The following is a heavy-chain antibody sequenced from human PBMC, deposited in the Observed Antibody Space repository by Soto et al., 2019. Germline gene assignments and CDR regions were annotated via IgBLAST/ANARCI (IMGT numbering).Heavy chain of an antibody. CDR1: GYSFAGYW. CDR2: IDPSDSQT. V-gene: IGHV5-10-1*01. Sequence: PGESLKISCKGSGYSFAGYWITWVRQKPGKGLEWMGRIDPSDSQTYYSPSFRGHVTTSVTKSITTVFLQWSSLRASDTAMYYCARQIYDSDTGPNFQYYFDSWGPGTLVTVSS. CDR3: ARQIYDSDTGPNFQYYFDS. J-gene: IGHJ4*01. D-gene: IGHD3-22*01.